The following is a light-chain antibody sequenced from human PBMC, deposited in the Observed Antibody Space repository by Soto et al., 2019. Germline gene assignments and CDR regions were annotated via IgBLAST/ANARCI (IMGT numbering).Light chain of an antibody. V-gene: IGLV2-14*03. Sequence: QSALTQPASVSGSPGQSITISCTVNFGGYNSVSWYQQHPGNAPKLMIYGVSHRPSGVSSRFSGSKSGNTASLTVSGLQAEDEAYYYCSSFTTTIRVFGGGTKLTVL. J-gene: IGLJ3*02. CDR2: GVS. CDR3: SSFTTTIRV. CDR1: FGGYNS.